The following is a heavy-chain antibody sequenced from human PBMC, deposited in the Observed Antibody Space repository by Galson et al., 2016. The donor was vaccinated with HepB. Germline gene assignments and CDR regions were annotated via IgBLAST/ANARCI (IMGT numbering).Heavy chain of an antibody. CDR2: FDWDDDK. V-gene: IGHV2-70*04. CDR3: ARAHSPATVAIPFDY. J-gene: IGHJ4*02. CDR1: GFSLNTSGMR. D-gene: IGHD4-23*01. Sequence: PALVKPTQTLTLTCTLSGFSLNTSGMRVSWIRQPPGKALEWLARFDWDDDKFYSTSLKTRLTISKHTPKNQVVLTMTNIDPVDTATYYCARAHSPATVAIPFDYGGQGTLVTVSS.